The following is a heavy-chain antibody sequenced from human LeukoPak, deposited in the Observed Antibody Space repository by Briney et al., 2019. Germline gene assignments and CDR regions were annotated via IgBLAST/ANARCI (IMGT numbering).Heavy chain of an antibody. CDR1: GGSISSYY. V-gene: IGHV4-59*08. Sequence: SEALSLTCTVSGGSISSYYWSWIRQPPGEGLEWVGYIYYSVSTNYNPSPKSRVTISVNTFKNQFSLKLSSVTAADTAVYYCARQLLGATDDYFDYGGQGTLVTVSS. CDR2: IYYSVST. CDR3: ARQLLGATDDYFDY. D-gene: IGHD1-26*01. J-gene: IGHJ4*02.